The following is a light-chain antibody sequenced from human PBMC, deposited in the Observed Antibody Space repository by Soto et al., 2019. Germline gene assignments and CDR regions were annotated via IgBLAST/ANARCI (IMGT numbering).Light chain of an antibody. V-gene: IGKV1-39*01. Sequence: DIQMTQSPLSLSASVGDRVTITCRASESITSYLNWYQQKPGKAPKLLIYAASSLQSGVPSRFSGSGSGTDFTLTISSLQPEDFATYYCQQSYSTPPWTFGQGTKVDIK. CDR2: AAS. CDR1: ESITSY. J-gene: IGKJ1*01. CDR3: QQSYSTPPWT.